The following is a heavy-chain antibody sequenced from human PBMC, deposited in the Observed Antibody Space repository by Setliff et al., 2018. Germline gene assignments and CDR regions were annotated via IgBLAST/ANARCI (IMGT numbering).Heavy chain of an antibody. Sequence: PSETLSLTCTVSGGTISSGGYYWSWIRQHPGKGLEWIGYIYYSGGTYHNPSLKSRVTISVDTSKNQYSLKLSSVTAADTAVYYCARDRRIVGARHAFDIWGQGTMVTVSS. CDR2: IYYSGGT. CDR3: ARDRRIVGARHAFDI. V-gene: IGHV4-31*03. J-gene: IGHJ3*02. D-gene: IGHD1-26*01. CDR1: GGTISSGGYY.